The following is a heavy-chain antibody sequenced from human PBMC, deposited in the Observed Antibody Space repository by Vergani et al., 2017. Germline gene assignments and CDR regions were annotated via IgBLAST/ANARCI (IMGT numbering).Heavy chain of an antibody. Sequence: EVQLVESGGDFVQPGGSLTLSCAASGFNVGNYWMSWVRQAPGKGLEWVANIKEDGTEKYYLDSVKGRFTISRDIAENSIYLEMNSLRVEDTAVYYCARECVPRCCIVGAPDFWGQGTQVTVSS. D-gene: IGHD1-26*01. V-gene: IGHV3-7*01. J-gene: IGHJ4*02. CDR2: IKEDGTEK. CDR3: ARECVPRCCIVGAPDF. CDR1: GFNVGNYW.